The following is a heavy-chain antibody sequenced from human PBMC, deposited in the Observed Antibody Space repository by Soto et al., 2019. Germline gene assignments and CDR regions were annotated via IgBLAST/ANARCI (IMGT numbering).Heavy chain of an antibody. CDR2: IIPIFGTE. J-gene: IGHJ6*02. Sequence: QVQLVQSGAEVKKPGSSVKVSCKVSGGTFSSPSINWVRQAPGQGPEWMGGIIPIFGTENYAQKFQGRVTITADESTSTAYMELSSLTSDDTALYYCSTSVYCSTTRCYYYYGLDVWGQGTTVIVSS. D-gene: IGHD2-2*01. V-gene: IGHV1-69*01. CDR1: GGTFSSPS. CDR3: STSVYCSTTRCYYYYGLDV.